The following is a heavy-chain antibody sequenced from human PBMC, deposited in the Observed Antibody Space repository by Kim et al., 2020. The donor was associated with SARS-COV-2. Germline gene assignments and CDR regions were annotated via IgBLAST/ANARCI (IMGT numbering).Heavy chain of an antibody. D-gene: IGHD3-10*01. CDR2: IYYSGST. CDR1: GGSISSGDYY. V-gene: IGHV4-30-4*01. CDR3: AREWFGELVGY. Sequence: SETLSLTCTVSGGSISSGDYYWSWIRQPPGKGLEWIGYIYYSGSTYYNPSLKSRVTISVDTSKNQFSLKLSSVTAADTAVYYCAREWFGELVGYWGQGTLVTVSS. J-gene: IGHJ4*02.